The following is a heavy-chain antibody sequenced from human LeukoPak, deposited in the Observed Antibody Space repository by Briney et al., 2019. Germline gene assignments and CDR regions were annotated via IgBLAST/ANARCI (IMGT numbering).Heavy chain of an antibody. CDR3: ARQHPMVRGVIIQGAFDI. D-gene: IGHD3-10*01. Sequence: GGSLRLSCAASGFTVSSNYMSWVRQAPGKGLGWVSVIYSGGSTYYADSVKGRFTISRDNSKNTLYLQMNSLRAEDTAVYYCARQHPMVRGVIIQGAFDIWGQGTMVTVSS. V-gene: IGHV3-53*01. J-gene: IGHJ3*02. CDR1: GFTVSSNY. CDR2: IYSGGST.